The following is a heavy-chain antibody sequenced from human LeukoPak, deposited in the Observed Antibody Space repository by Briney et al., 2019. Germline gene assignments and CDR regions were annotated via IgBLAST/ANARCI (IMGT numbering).Heavy chain of an antibody. CDR3: AKDGPVRRMATTKNWFDP. J-gene: IGHJ5*02. CDR1: GFTFSSYG. V-gene: IGHV3-30*18. Sequence: GGSLRLSCAASGFTFSSYGMHWVRQAPGKGLEWVAVISYDGSNKYYADSVKGRFTISRDNSKNTLYLQMNSLRAEDTAVYYCAKDGPVRRMATTKNWFDPWGQGTLVTVSS. CDR2: ISYDGSNK. D-gene: IGHD5-24*01.